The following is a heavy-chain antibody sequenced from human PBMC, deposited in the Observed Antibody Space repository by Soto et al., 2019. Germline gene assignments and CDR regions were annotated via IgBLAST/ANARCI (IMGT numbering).Heavy chain of an antibody. CDR2: MYTNSGNT. CDR3: AREYSSGWSKD. V-gene: IGHV1-8*01. J-gene: IGHJ4*02. D-gene: IGHD6-19*01. Sequence: QVQLVQSGAEVKKPGASVKVSCKASGYTFTSYDINWVRQATGQGLEWIGWMYTNSGNTGYAQKSQGRVTMTRNTSISTSYLELSSLRSEDMAVYYGAREYSSGWSKDWGQGTLVTVSS. CDR1: GYTFTSYD.